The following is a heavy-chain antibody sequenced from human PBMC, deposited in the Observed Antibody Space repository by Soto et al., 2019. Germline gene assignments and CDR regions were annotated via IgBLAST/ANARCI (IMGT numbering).Heavy chain of an antibody. CDR1: GFTFSSCA. Sequence: GSLRLSCAASGFTFSSCAMSWVRQAPGKGLEWVSGISGSGGGTYYADSVKGRFTISRDNSKNTLYLQMNSLRAEDTAVYYCAKDRSRSHASGYPLGYFDYWGQGTLVTVSS. CDR2: ISGSGGGT. V-gene: IGHV3-23*01. D-gene: IGHD3-22*01. J-gene: IGHJ4*02. CDR3: AKDRSRSHASGYPLGYFDY.